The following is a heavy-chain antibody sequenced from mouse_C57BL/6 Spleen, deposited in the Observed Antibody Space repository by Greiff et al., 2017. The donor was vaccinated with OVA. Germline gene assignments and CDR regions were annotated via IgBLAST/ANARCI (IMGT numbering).Heavy chain of an antibody. Sequence: EVQRVESEGGLVQPGSSMKLSCTASGFTFSDYYMAWVRQVPEKGLEWVANINYDGSSNYYLDSLKSRFIISRDNAKNILYLQMSSLKSEDTATYYCAREGYGSSYGFAYWGQGTLVTVSA. V-gene: IGHV5-16*01. J-gene: IGHJ3*01. CDR3: AREGYGSSYGFAY. CDR2: INYDGSSN. CDR1: GFTFSDYY. D-gene: IGHD1-1*01.